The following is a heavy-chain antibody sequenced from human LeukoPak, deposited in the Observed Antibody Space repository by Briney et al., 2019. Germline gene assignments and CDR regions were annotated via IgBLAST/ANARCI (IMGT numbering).Heavy chain of an antibody. V-gene: IGHV1-69*05. D-gene: IGHD3-22*01. CDR3: ARSTDYYDTSGE. J-gene: IGHJ4*02. Sequence: SVKVSCKASGYTFTSYGIRRVRQAPGQGLEWMGRIIPIFGTANYAQKFQGRVTITTDESTSTAYMELSSLRSEDTAVYYCARSTDYYDTSGEWGQGTLVTVSS. CDR2: IIPIFGTA. CDR1: GYTFTSYG.